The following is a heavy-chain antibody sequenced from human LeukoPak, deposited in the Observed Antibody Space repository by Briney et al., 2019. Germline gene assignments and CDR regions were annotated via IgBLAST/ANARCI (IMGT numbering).Heavy chain of an antibody. J-gene: IGHJ4*02. D-gene: IGHD1-26*01. Sequence: PETLSLTCTVSDGSISSYYWSWIRQPPGKGLEWIGYIYYSGSTNYNPSLKSRVTISVDTSKNQFSLRLSSVTAADSAVYYCARSSGSSLWYWGQGTLVTVSS. V-gene: IGHV4-59*08. CDR3: ARSSGSSLWY. CDR1: DGSISSYY. CDR2: IYYSGST.